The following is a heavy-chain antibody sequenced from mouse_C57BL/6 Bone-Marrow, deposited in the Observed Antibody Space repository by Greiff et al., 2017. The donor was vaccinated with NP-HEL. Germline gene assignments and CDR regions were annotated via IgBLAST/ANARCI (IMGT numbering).Heavy chain of an antibody. D-gene: IGHD1-1*01. Sequence: EVKLVESGGGLVQSGRSLRLSCATSGFTFSDFYMEWVRQAPGKGLEWIAASRNKANDYTTEYSASVKGRFIVSRDTSHSILYLPMNALRAEDTAIYYCAREAKHYGSSYYWYFDVWGTGTTVTVSS. V-gene: IGHV7-1*01. CDR2: SRNKANDYTT. CDR3: AREAKHYGSSYYWYFDV. J-gene: IGHJ1*03. CDR1: GFTFSDFY.